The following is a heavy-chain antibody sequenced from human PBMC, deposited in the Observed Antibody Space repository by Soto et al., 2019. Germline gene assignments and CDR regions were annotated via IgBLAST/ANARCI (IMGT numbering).Heavy chain of an antibody. CDR2: ISTSSSYI. Sequence: EVQLVESGGGLVKPGGSLRLSCAASGFTFSSHSMNWVRQAPGRGLEWVSSISTSSSYIYYADSVKGRFTISRDNAKNSLYLQLDSLGAEDTAVYYCAKDRGSGYALYDFHYWGQGTLVTVSS. CDR1: GFTFSSHS. D-gene: IGHD5-12*01. V-gene: IGHV3-21*01. J-gene: IGHJ4*02. CDR3: AKDRGSGYALYDFHY.